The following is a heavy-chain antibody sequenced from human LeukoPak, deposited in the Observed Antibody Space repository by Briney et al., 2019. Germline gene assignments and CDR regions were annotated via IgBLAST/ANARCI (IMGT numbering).Heavy chain of an antibody. CDR3: ARLNQNWFDP. CDR2: IYTSGST. J-gene: IGHJ5*02. V-gene: IGHV4-4*09. CDR1: GGSISSYY. Sequence: SETLSLTCTVSGGSISSYYWSWIRQPPGRGLEWIGYIYTSGSTNYNPSLKSRVTILVDTSKNQFSLKLSSVTAADTAVYYCARLNQNWFDPWGQGTLVTVSS.